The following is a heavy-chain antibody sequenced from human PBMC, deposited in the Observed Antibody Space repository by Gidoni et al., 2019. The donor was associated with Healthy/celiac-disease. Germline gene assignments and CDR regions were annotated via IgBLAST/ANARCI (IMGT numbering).Heavy chain of an antibody. J-gene: IGHJ6*02. V-gene: IGHV1-24*01. CDR2: FEPEDGET. Sequence: VQLVQSGAEVKKPGASVKVSCKVSGSTLTELSMHWVRQAPGKGLEWMGGFEPEDGETIYAQKFQGRVTMTEDTSTDTAYMELSSLRSEDTAVYYCATEAVVVVAATSAYGMDVWGQGTTVTVSS. CDR3: ATEAVVVVAATSAYGMDV. D-gene: IGHD2-15*01. CDR1: GSTLTELS.